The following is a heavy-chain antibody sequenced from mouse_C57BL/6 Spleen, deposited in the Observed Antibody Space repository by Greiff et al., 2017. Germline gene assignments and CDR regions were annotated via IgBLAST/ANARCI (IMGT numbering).Heavy chain of an antibody. D-gene: IGHD2-5*01. Sequence: VQLKESGPGLVKPSQSLSLTCSVTGYSITSGYYWNWIRQFPGNKLEWMGYISYDGSNNYNPSLKNRISITRDTSKNQFFLKLNSVTTEDTATYYCARPSNYEYFDVWGTGTTVTVSS. J-gene: IGHJ1*03. CDR2: ISYDGSN. CDR1: GYSITSGYY. CDR3: ARPSNYEYFDV. V-gene: IGHV3-6*01.